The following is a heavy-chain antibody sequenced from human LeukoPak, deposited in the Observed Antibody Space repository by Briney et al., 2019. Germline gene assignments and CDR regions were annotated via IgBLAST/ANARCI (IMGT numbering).Heavy chain of an antibody. J-gene: IGHJ4*02. Sequence: ASVKVSCKASGYTFTGYYMHWVRQAPGQGLELMGWINPNSGGTNYAQKFQGRVTITRDTSISTAYMELSRLRSDDTAVYYCARVSLFFGVVPFDYWGQGTLVTVSS. CDR1: GYTFTGYY. CDR2: INPNSGGT. CDR3: ARVSLFFGVVPFDY. V-gene: IGHV1-2*02. D-gene: IGHD3-3*01.